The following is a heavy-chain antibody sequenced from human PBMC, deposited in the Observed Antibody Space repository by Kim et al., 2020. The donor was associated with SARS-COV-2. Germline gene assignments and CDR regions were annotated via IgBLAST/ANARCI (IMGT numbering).Heavy chain of an antibody. CDR2: ISGSGGST. J-gene: IGHJ6*02. V-gene: IGHV3-23*01. CDR1: GFTFSSYA. Sequence: GGSLRLSCAASGFTFSSYAMSWVHQAPGKGLEWVSAISGSGGSTYYADSVKGRFTISRDNSKNTLYLQMNSLRAEDTAVYYCAKDDYDFWSGYSYGMDVWGQGTTVTVSS. CDR3: AKDDYDFWSGYSYGMDV. D-gene: IGHD3-3*01.